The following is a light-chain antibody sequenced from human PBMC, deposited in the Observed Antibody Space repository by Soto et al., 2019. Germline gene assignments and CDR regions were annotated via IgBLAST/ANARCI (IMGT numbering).Light chain of an antibody. Sequence: ERVSTQSPGTPSLSPGERATLSCRPSQSVSSNYLAWYQQKPGQAPRLLIYGASTRATGIPDRFSGSGSGTDFTLTISRLEPEDSAVYYCQQYGSSPTWTFGQGTKVDIK. CDR1: QSVSSNY. CDR3: QQYGSSPTWT. V-gene: IGKV3-20*01. J-gene: IGKJ1*01. CDR2: GAS.